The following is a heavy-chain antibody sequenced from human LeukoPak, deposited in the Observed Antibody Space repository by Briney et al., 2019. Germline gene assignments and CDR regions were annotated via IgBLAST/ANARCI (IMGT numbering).Heavy chain of an antibody. CDR3: AGMQYSSSWAAFDY. CDR2: ISSSGSTI. V-gene: IGHV3-11*04. J-gene: IGHJ4*02. Sequence: KPGGSLRLSCAASGFTFSDYYMSWIRQAPGKGLEWVSYISSSGSTIYYADSVKGRFTISRDNAKNSLYLQMNSLRAEDTAVYYCAGMQYSSSWAAFDYWGQGTLVIVSS. CDR1: GFTFSDYY. D-gene: IGHD6-13*01.